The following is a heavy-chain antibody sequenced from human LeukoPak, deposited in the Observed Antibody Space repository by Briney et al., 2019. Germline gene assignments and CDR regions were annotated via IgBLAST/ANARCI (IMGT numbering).Heavy chain of an antibody. CDR3: ARDPGDYPSYYFDY. Sequence: PSETLSLTCTVSGGSISSYYWSWIRQPAGKGLEWIGRIYTSGSTNYNPSLKSRVTMSVDTSKNQFSLKLSSVTAADTAVYYCARDPGDYPSYYFDYWGQGTLVTVSS. CDR1: GGSISSYY. V-gene: IGHV4-4*07. J-gene: IGHJ4*02. D-gene: IGHD5-12*01. CDR2: IYTSGST.